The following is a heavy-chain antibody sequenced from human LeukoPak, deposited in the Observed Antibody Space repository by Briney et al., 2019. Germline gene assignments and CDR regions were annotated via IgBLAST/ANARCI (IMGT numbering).Heavy chain of an antibody. V-gene: IGHV1-2*02. D-gene: IGHD2-8*01. CDR3: ARSANGGGDY. CDR1: GYTFTGNY. Sequence: ASVKVSCKASGYTFTGNYMHWVRQAPGQGREWMGWIDPNSGGTDYAQKFQGRVTMTRDTSISTAYMELSRLKSDDTAIYYCARSANGGGDYWGQGTLVTVSS. J-gene: IGHJ4*02. CDR2: IDPNSGGT.